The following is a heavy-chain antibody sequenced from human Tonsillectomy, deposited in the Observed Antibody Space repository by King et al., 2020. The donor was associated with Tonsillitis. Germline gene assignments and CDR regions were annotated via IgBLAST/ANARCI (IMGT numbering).Heavy chain of an antibody. CDR1: GGSINNYY. V-gene: IGHV4-59*08. D-gene: IGHD3-10*01. J-gene: IGHJ3*02. CDR2: ISYSGNI. Sequence: QLQESGPGLVKPSETLSLTCTVSGGSINNYYWSWIRQPPGKGLEWIGYISYSGNINHNPSLKSRVTMSVHASNNQVSLKLNSVTAADTAVYYCARHSGGDHDAFDIWGQGTLVTIS. CDR3: ARHSGGDHDAFDI.